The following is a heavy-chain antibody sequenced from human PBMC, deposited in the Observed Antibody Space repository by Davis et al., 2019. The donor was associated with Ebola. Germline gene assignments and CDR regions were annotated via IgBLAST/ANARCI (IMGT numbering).Heavy chain of an antibody. J-gene: IGHJ6*02. Sequence: GGSLRLSCAASGFTFRSYGMHWVRQAPGKGLEWVAVISYDGSNKYYADSVKGRFTISRDNSKNTLYLQMNSLRAEDTAVYYCARDQVAGTYYYGMDVWGQGTTVTVSS. CDR1: GFTFRSYG. CDR2: ISYDGSNK. V-gene: IGHV3-30*19. CDR3: ARDQVAGTYYYGMDV. D-gene: IGHD6-19*01.